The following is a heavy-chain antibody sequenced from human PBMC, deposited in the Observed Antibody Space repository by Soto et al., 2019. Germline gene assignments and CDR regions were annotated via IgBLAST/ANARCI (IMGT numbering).Heavy chain of an antibody. CDR1: GYTFTSYD. J-gene: IGHJ5*02. CDR3: ARERTRGFDP. Sequence: QVQLVQSGAEVKKPGASVKVSCKASGYTFTSYDINWVRQATGQGLEWRGWMNPNSGNTADAQKCLGRVTMTRNTSISTAYMELSSLRSEDTAVYYGARERTRGFDPWGQGTLVTVSS. V-gene: IGHV1-8*01. CDR2: MNPNSGNT.